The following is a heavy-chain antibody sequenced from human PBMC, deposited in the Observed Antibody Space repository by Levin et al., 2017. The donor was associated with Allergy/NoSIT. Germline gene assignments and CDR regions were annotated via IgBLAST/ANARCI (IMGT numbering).Heavy chain of an antibody. J-gene: IGHJ4*02. Sequence: PGESLKISCKASGYSFTNYWIGWVRLMPGKGLEWMGIIYPGDSETRYSPSFQGQVTVSADKSISTAFLQWSSLKASDTAMYYCARLVPSKQHLPYKHFDYCGQGTLVTVSS. CDR1: GYSFTNYW. V-gene: IGHV5-51*01. D-gene: IGHD6-13*01. CDR2: IYPGDSET. CDR3: ARLVPSKQHLPYKHFDY.